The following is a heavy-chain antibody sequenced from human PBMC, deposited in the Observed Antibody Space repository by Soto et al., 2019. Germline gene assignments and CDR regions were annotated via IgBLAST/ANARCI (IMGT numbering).Heavy chain of an antibody. J-gene: IGHJ6*03. CDR1: GDSISSSSYY. CDR2: VYFSGNT. V-gene: IGHV4-39*01. CDR3: ARHYLFCSATSCPGLAYMDV. Sequence: SETLSLTCTVSGDSISSSSYYWGWVRQPPGKGLEWIGSVYFSGNTYYNPSLKSRVTISVDTSKNQFSLKLTSETAADTAVYYCARHYLFCSATSCPGLAYMDVWGKGTTVTVSS. D-gene: IGHD2-15*01.